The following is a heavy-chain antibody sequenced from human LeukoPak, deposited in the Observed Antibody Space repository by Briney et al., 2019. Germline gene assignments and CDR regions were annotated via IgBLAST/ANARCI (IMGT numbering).Heavy chain of an antibody. J-gene: IGHJ4*02. CDR3: TRGRDVVWGVHFDY. Sequence: GGSLRLSCTASGFTFGDYAMSWFRQAPGKGLEWVGFIRSKAYGGTTEYAASVKGRFTISRDDSKSIAYLQMNSLKTEDTAVYYCTRGRDVVWGVHFDYWGQGTLVTVSS. D-gene: IGHD3-10*01. V-gene: IGHV3-49*03. CDR1: GFTFGDYA. CDR2: IRSKAYGGTT.